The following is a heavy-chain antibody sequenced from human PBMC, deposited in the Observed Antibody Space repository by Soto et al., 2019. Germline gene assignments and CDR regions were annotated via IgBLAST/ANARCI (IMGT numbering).Heavy chain of an antibody. D-gene: IGHD3-10*01. Sequence: SAKVSSKASWYTLTGSSMHLGRQAPGPGLEWMGWINSNSGGTNYAQKYQGRLTMTRDTSISTAYMELSRLRSDDTAVYYCARDRDRTSYNIQVGFDPWGQGTLVTVSS. CDR2: INSNSGGT. CDR1: WYTLTGSS. CDR3: ARDRDRTSYNIQVGFDP. J-gene: IGHJ5*02. V-gene: IGHV1-2*02.